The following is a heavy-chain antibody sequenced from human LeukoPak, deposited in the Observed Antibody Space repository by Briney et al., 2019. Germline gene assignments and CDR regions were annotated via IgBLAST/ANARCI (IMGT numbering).Heavy chain of an antibody. Sequence: PSETLSLTCAVYGGSFSGYYWSWIRQPPGKGLEWIGYIYYSGSTNYNPSLKSRVTISVDTSKNQFSLKLSSVTAADTAVYYCARRLLRDENWFDPWGQGTLVTVSS. J-gene: IGHJ5*02. D-gene: IGHD5/OR15-5a*01. CDR2: IYYSGST. CDR3: ARRLLRDENWFDP. V-gene: IGHV4-59*01. CDR1: GGSFSGYY.